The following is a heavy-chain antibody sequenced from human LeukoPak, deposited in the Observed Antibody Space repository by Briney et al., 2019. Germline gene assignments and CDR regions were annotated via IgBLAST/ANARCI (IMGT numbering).Heavy chain of an antibody. D-gene: IGHD6-19*01. Sequence: GVSLRLSCAASGFTFSSYTMSWVRQAPGKGLEWVSSISSSSSYIYYADSVKGRFTISRDNAKNSLYLQMNSLGAEDTAVYYCARSTVAATVAFDIWGQGTMVTVSS. CDR1: GFTFSSYT. CDR2: ISSSSSYI. V-gene: IGHV3-21*01. CDR3: ARSTVAATVAFDI. J-gene: IGHJ3*02.